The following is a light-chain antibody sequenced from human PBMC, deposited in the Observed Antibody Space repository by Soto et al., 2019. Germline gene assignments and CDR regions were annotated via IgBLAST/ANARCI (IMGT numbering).Light chain of an antibody. CDR3: QQYGSTPRT. CDR2: GAS. Sequence: EIVLTQSPGTLSLSPGERATLSCRASQSVSSSNLAWYQQKPGQPPRLLIYGASSRATGIPDRFSGSGSGTDFTLTISRLEFEDFAGYYCQQYGSTPRTFGQGTKVEIK. V-gene: IGKV3-20*01. CDR1: QSVSSSN. J-gene: IGKJ1*01.